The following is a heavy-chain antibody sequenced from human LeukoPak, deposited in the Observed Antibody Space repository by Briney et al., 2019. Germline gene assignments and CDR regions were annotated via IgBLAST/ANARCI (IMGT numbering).Heavy chain of an antibody. J-gene: IGHJ4*02. D-gene: IGHD3-9*01. Sequence: PGGSLRLSCAASGFTFSSYGMHWVRQAPGKGLEWVAFIRYDGSNKYYADSVKGRFTISRDNSKNTLYLQMNSLRAEDTAVYYCAKGQTLFLRYFDWLSTQYWGQGTLVTVSS. CDR2: IRYDGSNK. CDR3: AKGQTLFLRYFDWLSTQY. CDR1: GFTFSSYG. V-gene: IGHV3-30*02.